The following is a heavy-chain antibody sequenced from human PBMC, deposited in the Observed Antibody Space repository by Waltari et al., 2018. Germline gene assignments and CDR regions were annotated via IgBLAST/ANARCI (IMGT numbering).Heavy chain of an antibody. V-gene: IGHV3-9*02. CDR1: GFTPHDYA. Sequence: EMQLVESGGDLVQPGRSLRLSCAASGFTPHDYAMHWVRQAPGRGLEWVSGIDWNSDRIDYGDSVKGRFTISRDNAKNSLYLQMNSLRPEDTAFYYCIKETNPGGVDVWGQGTTVTVTS. J-gene: IGHJ6*02. CDR2: IDWNSDRI. CDR3: IKETNPGGVDV.